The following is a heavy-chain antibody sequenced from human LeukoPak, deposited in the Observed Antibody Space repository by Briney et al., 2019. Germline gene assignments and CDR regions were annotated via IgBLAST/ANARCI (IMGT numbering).Heavy chain of an antibody. CDR3: TTGIGNYYYY. J-gene: IGHJ4*02. V-gene: IGHV3-74*01. CDR1: GSTFSRYW. Sequence: PGGSLRLSCAASGSTFSRYWMHWVRQAPGKGLVWASRVKSDGSATIYADSVKGRFPISRDNAKNTLYLQMDSLRAEDTAVYYFTTGIGNYYYYWGQGTLVTVAS. D-gene: IGHD3-10*01. CDR2: VKSDGSAT.